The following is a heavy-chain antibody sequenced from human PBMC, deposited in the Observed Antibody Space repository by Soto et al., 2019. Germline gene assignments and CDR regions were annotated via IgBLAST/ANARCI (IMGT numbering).Heavy chain of an antibody. D-gene: IGHD4-4*01. CDR1: GFTFSDSW. CDR2: IKPDESEK. Sequence: VQLVESGGTLVQPGGSLRLSCAASGFTFSDSWLTWVRQAPGKGLEWVARIKPDESEKKYADSVKGRFSISRDNAKNSMYLQMDSLRGEDTAVYYCVRGGSNYASWGQGTLVTVSS. J-gene: IGHJ5*02. CDR3: VRGGSNYAS. V-gene: IGHV3-7*01.